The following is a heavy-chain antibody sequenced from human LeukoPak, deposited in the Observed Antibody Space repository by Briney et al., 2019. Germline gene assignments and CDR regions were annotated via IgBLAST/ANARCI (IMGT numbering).Heavy chain of an antibody. D-gene: IGHD3-3*01. Sequence: SETLSLTCTVSGGSISSYYWSWIRQPPGKGLEWIGYIYYSGSTNYNPSLKSRVTTSVDTSKNQFSLKLSSVTAADTAVYYCARSDFWSGYHYWYFDLWGRGTLVTVSS. J-gene: IGHJ2*01. CDR2: IYYSGST. CDR1: GGSISSYY. CDR3: ARSDFWSGYHYWYFDL. V-gene: IGHV4-59*01.